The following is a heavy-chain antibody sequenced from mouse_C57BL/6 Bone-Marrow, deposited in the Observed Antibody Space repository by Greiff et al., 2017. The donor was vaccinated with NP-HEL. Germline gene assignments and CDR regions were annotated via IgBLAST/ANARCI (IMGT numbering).Heavy chain of an antibody. CDR2: ISDGGSYT. D-gene: IGHD1-1*01. CDR3: ARGLYYYGSSYGDAMDD. Sequence: EVQVVESGGGLVKPGGSLKLSCAASGFTFSSYAMSWVRQTPEKRLEWVATISDGGSYTYYPDNVKGRYTISRDNAKNNLYLQMSHLKTEDTAMYYYARGLYYYGSSYGDAMDDWGQGTSVTVSS. V-gene: IGHV5-4*01. CDR1: GFTFSSYA. J-gene: IGHJ4*01.